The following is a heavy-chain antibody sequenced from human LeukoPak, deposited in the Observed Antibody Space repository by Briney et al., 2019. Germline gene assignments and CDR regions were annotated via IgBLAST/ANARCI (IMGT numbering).Heavy chain of an antibody. Sequence: SETLSLTCTVSGGSISSGSYYWSWIRQPAGKGLEWIGRIYTSGSTNYNPSLKSRVTISVDTSKNQFSLKLSSVTAADTAVYYCARDGDSGWLDYWGQGTLVTVSS. J-gene: IGHJ4*02. CDR3: ARDGDSGWLDY. D-gene: IGHD6-19*01. CDR2: IYTSGST. V-gene: IGHV4-61*02. CDR1: GGSISSGSYY.